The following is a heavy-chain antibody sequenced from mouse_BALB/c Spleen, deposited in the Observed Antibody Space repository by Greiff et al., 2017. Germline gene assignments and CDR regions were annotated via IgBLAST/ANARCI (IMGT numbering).Heavy chain of an antibody. CDR1: GYTFTSYW. Sequence: QVQLQQPGAELVKPGASVKLSCKASGYTFTSYWMHWVKQRPGQGLEWIGEINPSNGRTNYNEKFKSKATLTVDKSSSTAYMQLSSLTSEDSAVYYCTRGPATVVSPFAYWGQGTLVTVSA. CDR2: INPSNGRT. V-gene: IGHV1S81*02. D-gene: IGHD1-1*01. CDR3: TRGPATVVSPFAY. J-gene: IGHJ3*01.